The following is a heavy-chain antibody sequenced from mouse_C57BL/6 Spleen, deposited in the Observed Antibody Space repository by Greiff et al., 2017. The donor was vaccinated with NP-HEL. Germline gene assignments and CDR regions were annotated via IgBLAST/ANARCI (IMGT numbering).Heavy chain of an antibody. V-gene: IGHV3-6*01. D-gene: IGHD1-1*01. CDR3: ARYYGSSPAWFAY. CDR2: ISYDGSN. J-gene: IGHJ3*01. Sequence: DVQLQESGPGLVKPSQSLSLTCSVTGYSITSGYYWNWIRQFPGNKLEWMGYISYDGSNNYNPSLKNRISITRDTSKNQFFLKLNSVTTEDTATYYCARYYGSSPAWFAYWGQGTLVTVSA. CDR1: GYSITSGYY.